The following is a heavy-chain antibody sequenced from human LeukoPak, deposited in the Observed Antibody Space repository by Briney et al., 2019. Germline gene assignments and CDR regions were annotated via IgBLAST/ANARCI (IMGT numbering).Heavy chain of an antibody. V-gene: IGHV3-7*01. J-gene: IGHJ4*02. CDR3: ARVXGKXYFDY. Sequence: GGSLRLSCAASGFTFSSYWMSWVRQAPGKGLEWVANIKQDGSEXYYVDSVKGRFTISRDNAKNSLYLQMNSLRAEDTAVYYCARVXGKXYFDYWGQGTLVTVSS. CDR1: GFTFSSYW. CDR2: IKQDGSEX.